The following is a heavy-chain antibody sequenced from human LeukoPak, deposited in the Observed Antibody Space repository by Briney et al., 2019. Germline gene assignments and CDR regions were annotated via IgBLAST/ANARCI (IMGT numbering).Heavy chain of an antibody. Sequence: TLGSLRLSCAASGFIFSGYSMNWIRQAPGKGLEWISYISLTSSTIYYADSVKGRFTISRDNAKNSLYLQMNSLRAEDTSVYYCAIDITIFGVIINFDYWGQGTLVTVSS. D-gene: IGHD3-3*01. CDR2: ISLTSSTI. J-gene: IGHJ4*02. CDR1: GFIFSGYS. CDR3: AIDITIFGVIINFDY. V-gene: IGHV3-48*01.